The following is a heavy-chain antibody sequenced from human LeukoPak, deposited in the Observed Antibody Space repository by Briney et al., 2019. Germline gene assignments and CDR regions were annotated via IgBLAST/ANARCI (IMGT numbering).Heavy chain of an antibody. V-gene: IGHV1-69*04. CDR1: GGTFSSYA. CDR2: IIPILGIA. D-gene: IGHD3-10*01. J-gene: IGHJ6*02. CDR3: ARLGSSYGSDYYYGMDV. Sequence: SVKVSCKASGGTFSSYAISWVRQAPGQGLEWMGRIIPILGIANYAQKFQGRVTITADKSTSTAYMELSSLRSEDTAVYYSARLGSSYGSDYYYGMDVWGQGTTVTVSS.